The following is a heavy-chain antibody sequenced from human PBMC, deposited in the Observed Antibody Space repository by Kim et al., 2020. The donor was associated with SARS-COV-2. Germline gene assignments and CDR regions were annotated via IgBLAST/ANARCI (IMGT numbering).Heavy chain of an antibody. Sequence: WYNDYAVSVKSRITINPDTSKNQFSLQLNSVTPEDTAVYYCAKSGSAFDIWGQGTMVTVSS. D-gene: IGHD1-26*01. CDR3: AKSGSAFDI. V-gene: IGHV6-1*01. CDR2: WYN. J-gene: IGHJ3*02.